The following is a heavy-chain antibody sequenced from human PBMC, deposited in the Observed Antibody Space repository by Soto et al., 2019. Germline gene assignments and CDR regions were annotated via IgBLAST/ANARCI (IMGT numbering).Heavy chain of an antibody. Sequence: GGSLRLSCAASGFTFSSYGMHWVRQAPGKGLEWVAVISYDGSNKYYADSVKGRFTISRDNSKNTLYLQMNSLRAEDTAVYYCAKEWETAMAPPHFDYWGQGTPVTVSS. D-gene: IGHD5-18*01. CDR2: ISYDGSNK. V-gene: IGHV3-30*18. J-gene: IGHJ4*02. CDR3: AKEWETAMAPPHFDY. CDR1: GFTFSSYG.